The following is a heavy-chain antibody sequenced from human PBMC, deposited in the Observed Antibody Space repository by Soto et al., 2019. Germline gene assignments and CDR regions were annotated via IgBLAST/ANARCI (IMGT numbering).Heavy chain of an antibody. CDR1: GGSIFSTSW. D-gene: IGHD3-10*01. CDR3: ARVRCYGSGSYHFDP. V-gene: IGHV4-4*02. J-gene: IGHJ5*02. CDR2: IHHDGST. Sequence: SETLSLTCAVSGGSIFSTSWWSWVRQPPGKGLEWIGEIHHDGSTNYNPSLKSRVIISVDKSKNQFSLKVNSVTAADTAVYYCARVRCYGSGSYHFDPWGQGTLVPVSS.